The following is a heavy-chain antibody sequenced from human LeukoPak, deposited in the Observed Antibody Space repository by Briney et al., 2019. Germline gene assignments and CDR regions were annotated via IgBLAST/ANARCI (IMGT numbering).Heavy chain of an antibody. CDR2: IKQDGNEE. CDR1: GFTFSNYW. CDR3: ARDRYSRSWYPYFDY. D-gene: IGHD6-13*01. Sequence: GGSLRLSCAASGFTFSNYWMSWVRQAPGEGLEWVANIKQDGNEEYYVDSVRGRFTISRDNAKNSLYLQMNSLRAEDTAVYYCARDRYSRSWYPYFDYWGQGTLVTVSP. J-gene: IGHJ4*02. V-gene: IGHV3-7*01.